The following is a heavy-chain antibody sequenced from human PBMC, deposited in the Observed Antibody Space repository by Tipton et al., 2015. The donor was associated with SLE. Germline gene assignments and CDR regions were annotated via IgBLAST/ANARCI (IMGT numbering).Heavy chain of an antibody. D-gene: IGHD1-26*01. CDR2: IRYDGGNK. CDR3: AKNSIVEGRFDY. J-gene: IGHJ4*02. CDR1: GFAFSSSG. Sequence: SLRLSCAASGFAFSSSGIHWVRQAPGKGLEWVAFIRYDGGNKYYADSVKGRFTISRDNSKNTLYLQMNSLRAEDTAVYYCAKNSIVEGRFDYWGQGTLVTVSS. V-gene: IGHV3-30*02.